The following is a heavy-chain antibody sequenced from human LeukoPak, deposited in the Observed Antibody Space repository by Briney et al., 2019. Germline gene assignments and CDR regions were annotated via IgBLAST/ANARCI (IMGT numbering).Heavy chain of an antibody. CDR3: ARGRSITIFGVVIDAFDI. Sequence: ASVKVSCTASGDTFTKYGISWMRQAPGQGLEWMGWISPYNGNTIYAQNLQGRVTMTTDTSTITAHMELRSPRSDDTAVYYCARGRSITIFGVVIDAFDIWGQGTMVTVSS. J-gene: IGHJ3*02. V-gene: IGHV1-18*01. CDR2: ISPYNGNT. CDR1: GDTFTKYG. D-gene: IGHD3-3*01.